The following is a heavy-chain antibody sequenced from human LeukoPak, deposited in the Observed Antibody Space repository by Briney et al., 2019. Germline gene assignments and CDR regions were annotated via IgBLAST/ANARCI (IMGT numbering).Heavy chain of an antibody. J-gene: IGHJ4*02. CDR3: ARGRDEAVAGTSGDY. D-gene: IGHD6-19*01. V-gene: IGHV1-69*06. Sequence: SVKVSCKASGGTFSSYAISWVRQAPGQGLEWMGGIIPIFGTANYAQKFQGRVTITADKSTSTAYMELSSLRSEDTAVYYCARGRDEAVAGTSGDYWGQGTLVTVSS. CDR1: GGTFSSYA. CDR2: IIPIFGTA.